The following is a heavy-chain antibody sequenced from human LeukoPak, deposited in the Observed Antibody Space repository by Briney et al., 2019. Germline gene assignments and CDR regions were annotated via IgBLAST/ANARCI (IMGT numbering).Heavy chain of an antibody. CDR1: GFSFSNHG. D-gene: IGHD3-10*01. J-gene: IGHJ5*02. Sequence: GGSLRLSCAASGFSFSNHGMHWVRQAPGKGLEWVAVIWDDGNNKMYANSVTGRFTISRDNSENTLYLQMNGLTAEDTAMYSCARDSYQDYYGRFDPWGQGTLVIVSS. V-gene: IGHV3-33*01. CDR3: ARDSYQDYYGRFDP. CDR2: IWDDGNNK.